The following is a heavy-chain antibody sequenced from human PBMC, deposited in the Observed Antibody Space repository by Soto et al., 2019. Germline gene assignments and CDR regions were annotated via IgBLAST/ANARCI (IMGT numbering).Heavy chain of an antibody. Sequence: GGALRLSCAASGFTFSDYYMSWIRQAPGKGLEWVSYISSSGSTIYYADSVKGRFTISRDNAKNSLYLQMNSLRAEDTAVYYCARDPAPVLIDYWGQGTLVPVSS. J-gene: IGHJ4*02. D-gene: IGHD2-2*01. CDR2: ISSSGSTI. V-gene: IGHV3-11*01. CDR3: ARDPAPVLIDY. CDR1: GFTFSDYY.